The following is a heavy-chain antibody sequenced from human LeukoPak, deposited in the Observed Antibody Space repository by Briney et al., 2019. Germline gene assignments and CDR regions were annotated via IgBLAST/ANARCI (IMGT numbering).Heavy chain of an antibody. CDR3: ARGGIAARPRYYHGMDV. Sequence: PGGSLRLSCAASGFTFSSYWMSWVRQAPGKGLEWVANIKQDGSEKYYVDSVKGRFTISRDNAKNSLYLQMNSLRAEDTAVYYCARGGIAARPRYYHGMDVWGQGTTVTVSS. D-gene: IGHD6-6*01. V-gene: IGHV3-7*01. CDR2: IKQDGSEK. CDR1: GFTFSSYW. J-gene: IGHJ6*02.